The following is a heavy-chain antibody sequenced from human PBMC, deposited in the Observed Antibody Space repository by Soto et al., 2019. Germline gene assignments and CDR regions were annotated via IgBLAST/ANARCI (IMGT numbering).Heavy chain of an antibody. CDR3: ARVIVVVPAARFDI. J-gene: IGHJ3*02. CDR2: ICHSAST. V-gene: IGHV4-4*02. D-gene: IGHD2-2*01. Sequence: QVQLQESGPGLVKPSVTLSLTCSFASGSISSSNWWSWVRQPPWKWLVWIGEICHSASTNYHPSPKILVTISVDKSKDQFSLKLSSVTAADTAVYYCARVIVVVPAARFDIWGQGTMVTVST. CDR1: SGSISSSNW.